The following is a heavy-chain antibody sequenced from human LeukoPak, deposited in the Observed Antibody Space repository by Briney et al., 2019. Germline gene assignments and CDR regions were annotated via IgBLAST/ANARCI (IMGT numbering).Heavy chain of an antibody. D-gene: IGHD1-26*01. J-gene: IGHJ6*02. V-gene: IGHV4-59*01. CDR1: GGSISSYY. Sequence: SETLSLTCTVSGGSISSYYWSWIRQPPGKGLEWIGYIYYSGSTNYSPSPKSRVTISVDTSKNQFSLKLSSVTAADTAVYYCARGNVGAILYGMDVWGQGTTVTVSS. CDR2: IYYSGST. CDR3: ARGNVGAILYGMDV.